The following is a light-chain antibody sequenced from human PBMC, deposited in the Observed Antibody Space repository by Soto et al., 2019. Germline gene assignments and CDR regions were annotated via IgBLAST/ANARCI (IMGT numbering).Light chain of an antibody. V-gene: IGKV3-20*01. CDR3: QQYHSSPWT. CDR1: QSIPNNN. J-gene: IGKJ1*01. CDR2: GAF. Sequence: VWTESPCTLSLSPGESATLSCRASQSIPNNNLAWYQQKPGQAPRLLFYGAFNRASGIPDRFSGSGSGTDFTLTISRVEPVDFAVYSCQQYHSSPWTFGQGTKVDIK.